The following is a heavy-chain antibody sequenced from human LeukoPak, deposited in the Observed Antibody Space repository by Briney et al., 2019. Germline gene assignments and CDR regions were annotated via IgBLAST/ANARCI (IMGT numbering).Heavy chain of an antibody. Sequence: GGSLRLSCAASGFTFSKNAMSWVRQAPGKGLEWVSAFGGTDGRTYYADSVKGRFTISRDNSKNTLYLQMNSLRADDTAVYYCAKDVLNWESDYWGQGTLVTVSS. CDR2: FGGTDGRT. V-gene: IGHV3-23*01. J-gene: IGHJ4*02. CDR3: AKDVLNWESDY. CDR1: GFTFSKNA. D-gene: IGHD7-27*01.